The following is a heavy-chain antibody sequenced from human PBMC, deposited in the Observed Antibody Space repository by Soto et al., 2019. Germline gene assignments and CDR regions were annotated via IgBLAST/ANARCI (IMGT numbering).Heavy chain of an antibody. Sequence: QVQLQESDAGLVKASQTLSLNCTVSGGSVSSGAYYWTWIRQRPGKGLEWIGYIYYSGSTYYSPSLKSRLSISLDTSKNQFSLRLSSVTAADTAMYYCARARLRSVYAFDIWGQGTMVTVSS. CDR1: GGSVSSGAYY. V-gene: IGHV4-31*03. J-gene: IGHJ3*02. CDR2: IYYSGST. CDR3: ARARLRSVYAFDI. D-gene: IGHD3-10*02.